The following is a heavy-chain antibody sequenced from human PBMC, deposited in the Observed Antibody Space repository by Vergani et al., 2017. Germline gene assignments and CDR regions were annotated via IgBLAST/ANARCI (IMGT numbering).Heavy chain of an antibody. CDR3: ARGGYPLTGYYYYMDV. CDR1: GFTFSSYA. J-gene: IGHJ6*03. V-gene: IGHV3-23*01. Sequence: EVQLLESGGGLVQPGGSLRLSCAASGFTFSSYAMSWVRQAPGKGLEWVSAISGSGGSTYYADSVKGRFTISRDNSKNTLYLQMNILRAEDTALYYCARGGYPLTGYYYYMDVWGKGTTVTVSS. CDR2: ISGSGGST. D-gene: IGHD5-18*01.